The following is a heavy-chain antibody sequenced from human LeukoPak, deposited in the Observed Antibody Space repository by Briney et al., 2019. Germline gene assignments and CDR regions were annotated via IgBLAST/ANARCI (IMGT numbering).Heavy chain of an antibody. J-gene: IGHJ6*02. CDR2: IIPIFGTA. CDR1: GGTFSSFA. D-gene: IGHD1-26*01. Sequence: GASVKVSCKASGGTFSSFAISWVRQAPGQWLELMGGIIPIFGTANYAQKFQGRVTITRDTSASTAYMELSSLRSEDTAVYYCARSSIVGATIYYYYGMDVWGQGTTVTVSS. V-gene: IGHV1-69*05. CDR3: ARSSIVGATIYYYYGMDV.